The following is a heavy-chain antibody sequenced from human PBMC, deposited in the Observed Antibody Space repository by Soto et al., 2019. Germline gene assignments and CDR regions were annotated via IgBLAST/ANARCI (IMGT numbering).Heavy chain of an antibody. J-gene: IGHJ5*02. CDR3: ARDLHYYDSSGYYFPGRFDP. V-gene: IGHV1-18*04. D-gene: IGHD3-22*01. Sequence: ASVKVSCKASGYTFTSYGISWVRQAPGQGLEWLGWISAYNGNTNYAQKLQGRVTMTTDTSTSTAYMELSSLRSEDTAVYYCARDLHYYDSSGYYFPGRFDPWGQGTLVTVSS. CDR1: GYTFTSYG. CDR2: ISAYNGNT.